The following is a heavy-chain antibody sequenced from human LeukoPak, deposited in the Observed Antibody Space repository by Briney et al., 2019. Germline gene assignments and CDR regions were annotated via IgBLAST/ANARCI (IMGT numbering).Heavy chain of an antibody. CDR1: GFTFSNYG. V-gene: IGHV3-30*18. CDR3: AKKVFSGWYGAFDI. J-gene: IGHJ3*02. D-gene: IGHD6-19*01. CDR2: LAMDGSNK. Sequence: GGSLRLSCAGSGFTFSNYGMHWVRQAPDKGLEWVAVLAMDGSNKYYADSVKGRFTISRDNSKNTLYLQMNSLRAEDTAVYYCAKKVFSGWYGAFDIWGQGTMVTVSS.